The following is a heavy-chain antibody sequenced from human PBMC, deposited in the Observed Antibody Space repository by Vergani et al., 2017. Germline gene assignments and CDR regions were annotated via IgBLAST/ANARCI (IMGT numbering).Heavy chain of an antibody. Sequence: QVQLVQSGAEVKKPGSSVKVSCKASGGTFSSYAISWVRQAPGQGLEWMGGIIPIFGTANYAQKFQGRVTITADESTSTAYMELSSLRSEDTAVYYCECPRYSSSWTANGMDVWGQGTTVTVSS. CDR1: GGTFSSYA. J-gene: IGHJ6*02. V-gene: IGHV1-69*12. CDR2: IIPIFGTA. CDR3: ECPRYSSSWTANGMDV. D-gene: IGHD6-13*01.